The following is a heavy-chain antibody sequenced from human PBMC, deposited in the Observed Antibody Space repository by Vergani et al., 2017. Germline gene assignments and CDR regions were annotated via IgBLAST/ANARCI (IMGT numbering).Heavy chain of an antibody. CDR3: ARDKNGATDMVAKALGGRNYDSYYGVDV. CDR1: GGTFSSYT. CDR2: IIPILGIA. D-gene: IGHD5-18*01. Sequence: QVQLVQSGAEVKKPGSSVKVSCKASGGTFSSYTISWVRQAPGQGLEWMGRIIPILGIANYAQKFQGSVTSTAAKSTSPANMELSSLRTKDTAVYYCARDKNGATDMVAKALGGRNYDSYYGVDVWGQGTMVTVSS. V-gene: IGHV1-69*02. J-gene: IGHJ6*02.